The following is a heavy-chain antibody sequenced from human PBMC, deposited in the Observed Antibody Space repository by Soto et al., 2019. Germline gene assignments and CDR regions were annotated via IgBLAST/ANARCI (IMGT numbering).Heavy chain of an antibody. CDR3: ARDFVGVAMDYGMDV. D-gene: IGHD3-10*01. J-gene: IGHJ6*02. CDR2: INPNNGDT. V-gene: IGHV1-2*02. Sequence: ASVKVSCKASGYSFAGYFVHWVRQAPGQGLEWMGWINPNNGDTNYSQKFQGRVSMTRDTPINTAYMELSRLTSDDTAVYYCARDFVGVAMDYGMDVWRQGTTGT. CDR1: GYSFAGYF.